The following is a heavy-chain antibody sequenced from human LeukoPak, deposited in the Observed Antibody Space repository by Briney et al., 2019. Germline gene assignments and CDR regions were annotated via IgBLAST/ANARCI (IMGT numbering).Heavy chain of an antibody. CDR1: GGSVSSYY. CDR2: VYYTGST. J-gene: IGHJ4*02. V-gene: IGHV4-59*08. D-gene: IGHD6-6*01. CDR3: ARHFAYSSSSYFDH. Sequence: TSETLSLTCSVSGGSVSSYYWSWIRQPPGKGLEWIGYVYYTGSTNYNPSLKSRVTMFEDKSKNQFSLRLSSVTVADTAVYYCARHFAYSSSSYFDHWGQGSLVTVSS.